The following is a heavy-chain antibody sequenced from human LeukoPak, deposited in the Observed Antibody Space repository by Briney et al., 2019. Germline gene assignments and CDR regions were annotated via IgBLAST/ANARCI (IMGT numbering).Heavy chain of an antibody. CDR1: GFTFSSYW. V-gene: IGHV3-7*01. J-gene: IGHJ6*02. CDR3: VTFWGSKESDWLRDGMDV. Sequence: GGSLRLSCAASGFTFSSYWMSWVRQAPGKGLEWVATIKEDGSEKYYVGSVKGRFTISRDNAKKSLDLEMNSLGAEDAAVYYCVTFWGSKESDWLRDGMDVWGQGTTVTVS. D-gene: IGHD2-21*02. CDR2: IKEDGSEK.